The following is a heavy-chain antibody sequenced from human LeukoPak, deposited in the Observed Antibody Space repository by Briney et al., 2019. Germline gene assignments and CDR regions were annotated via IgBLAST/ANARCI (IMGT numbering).Heavy chain of an antibody. V-gene: IGHV1-8*01. CDR1: GYTITSYD. CDR2: MNPNSGNT. D-gene: IGHD3-16*01. J-gene: IGHJ4*02. CDR3: AREGLGELTLDC. Sequence: ASVKVSCKASGYTITSYDINWVRQATGQGLEWMGWMNPNSGNTVYAQKFQGRVTMTRNTSISTAYMELSSLRSEDTAVYYCAREGLGELTLDCWGQGTLVTVSS.